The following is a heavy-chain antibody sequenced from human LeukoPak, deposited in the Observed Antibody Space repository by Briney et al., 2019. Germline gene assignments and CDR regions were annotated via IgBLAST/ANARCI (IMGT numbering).Heavy chain of an antibody. V-gene: IGHV1-18*01. CDR3: AREGSMESDSSGYTL. Sequence: ASVKVSCNASGYTFTSYGISWVRQAPGQGLEWMGWISAYNGNTNYAQKLQGRVTMTTDTSTSTAYMELRSLRSDDTAVYYCAREGSMESDSSGYTLWGQGTLVTVSS. CDR2: ISAYNGNT. CDR1: GYTFTSYG. J-gene: IGHJ4*02. D-gene: IGHD3-22*01.